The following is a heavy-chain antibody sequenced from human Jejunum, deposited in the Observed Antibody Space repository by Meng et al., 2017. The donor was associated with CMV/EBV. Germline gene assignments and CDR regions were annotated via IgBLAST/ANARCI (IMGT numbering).Heavy chain of an antibody. CDR1: TFSTYG. CDR3: ATEYSSSTGVVLGDAFHI. CDR2: IREDGSRK. J-gene: IGHJ3*02. V-gene: IGHV3-30*02. Sequence: TFSTYGLHWGSQVSGKGLEWVAFIREDGSRKLYAASMKGRFNISRDNSKNTLYVQMNSLRDEDTAVYYCATEYSSSTGVVLGDAFHIWGQGTVVTVSS. D-gene: IGHD6-6*01.